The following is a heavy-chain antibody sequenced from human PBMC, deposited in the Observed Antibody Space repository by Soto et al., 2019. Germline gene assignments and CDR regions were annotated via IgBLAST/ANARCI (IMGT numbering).Heavy chain of an antibody. CDR3: AKDIWEGSGWYYLDY. J-gene: IGHJ4*02. D-gene: IGHD6-19*01. V-gene: IGHV3-30*18. CDR1: GFTFSNYG. CDR2: ISYDGGKK. Sequence: QAQLVESGGGVVQPGRSLRLSCAASGFTFSNYGMHWVRQAPGKGLEWVAFISYDGGKKDHADSVKGRFTISRDNFKNTLYLQMNSLRADDTAVYYCAKDIWEGSGWYYLDYWGQGTLVTVSS.